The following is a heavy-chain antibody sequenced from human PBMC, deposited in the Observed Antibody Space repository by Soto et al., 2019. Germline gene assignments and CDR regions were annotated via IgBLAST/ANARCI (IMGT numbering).Heavy chain of an antibody. Sequence: GGSMRLSCAASGFTFSSYSMNWVRQAPGKGLEWVSSISSSSSYIYYADSVKGRFTISRDNAKNSLYLQMNSLRAEDTAVYYCARDGGHIVATMGPFDYWGQGTLVTVSS. V-gene: IGHV3-21*01. D-gene: IGHD5-12*01. CDR2: ISSSSSYI. J-gene: IGHJ4*02. CDR3: ARDGGHIVATMGPFDY. CDR1: GFTFSSYS.